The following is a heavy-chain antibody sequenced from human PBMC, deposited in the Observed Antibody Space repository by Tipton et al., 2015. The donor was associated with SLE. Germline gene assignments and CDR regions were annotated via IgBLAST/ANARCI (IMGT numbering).Heavy chain of an antibody. J-gene: IGHJ4*02. CDR3: ARHMITGGEFDY. Sequence: TLSLTCAVSGGSIRNYYWTWIRQPPGKGLESIGYIYYTGTTDYNPSLKSRVTISVDTSKNQFSLKLSSVTAADTALYYCARHMITGGEFDYWGQGTLVTVSS. CDR2: IYYTGTT. D-gene: IGHD3-16*01. CDR1: GGSIRNYY. V-gene: IGHV4-59*08.